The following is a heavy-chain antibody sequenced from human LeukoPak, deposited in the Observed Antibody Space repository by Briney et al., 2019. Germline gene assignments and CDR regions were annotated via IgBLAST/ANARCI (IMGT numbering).Heavy chain of an antibody. D-gene: IGHD2-15*01. Sequence: VESLNISCKVPGYTLSNYWIGWVHQVPRKGLEWMGFNYPGDSATTYNPSFQGQVTISADTTISTAYLQWRSLRASDTAIYYCARRSLGYCSGGRCYEYFQHWGQGTLVTVSS. CDR3: ARRSLGYCSGGRCYEYFQH. V-gene: IGHV5-51*07. CDR2: NYPGDSAT. CDR1: GYTLSNYW. J-gene: IGHJ1*01.